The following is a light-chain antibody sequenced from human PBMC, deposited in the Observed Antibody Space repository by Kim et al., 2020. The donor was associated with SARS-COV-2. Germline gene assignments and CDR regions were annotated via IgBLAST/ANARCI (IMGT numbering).Light chain of an antibody. CDR2: DVS. Sequence: QSITISCTGTSSDVGGYKYVSWYQQHPGKAPKLMIYDVSNRPSGVSNRFSGSKSGNTASLTIPGLQAEDEADYYCSSYTSSSTNYVFGTGTKVTVL. CDR3: SSYTSSSTNYV. V-gene: IGLV2-14*03. J-gene: IGLJ1*01. CDR1: SSDVGGYKY.